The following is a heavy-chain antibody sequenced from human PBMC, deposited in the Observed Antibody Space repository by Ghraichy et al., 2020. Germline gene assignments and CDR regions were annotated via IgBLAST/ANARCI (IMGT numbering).Heavy chain of an antibody. V-gene: IGHV3-21*01. CDR2: ISSSSSYI. D-gene: IGHD3-22*01. CDR3: ARTVDYYDSSGYFLGFPYRPGRDAFDI. J-gene: IGHJ3*02. CDR1: GFTFSSYS. Sequence: GGSLRLSCAASGFTFSSYSMNWVRQAPGKGLEWVSSISSSSSYIYYADSVKGRFTISRDNAKNSLYLQMNSLRAEDTAVYYCARTVDYYDSSGYFLGFPYRPGRDAFDIGGQETMVTVSS.